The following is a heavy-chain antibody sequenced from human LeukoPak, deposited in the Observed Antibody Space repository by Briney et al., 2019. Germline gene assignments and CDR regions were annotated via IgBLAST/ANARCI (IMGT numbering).Heavy chain of an antibody. Sequence: GGSPRLSCAASGFTFSSYSMNWVRQAPGKGLEWVSSISSSSSYIYYADSVKGRFTISRDNARNSLYLQMNSLRAEDTAVYYCARDRYSYADYWGQGTLVTVSS. V-gene: IGHV3-21*01. CDR1: GFTFSSYS. CDR2: ISSSSSYI. D-gene: IGHD5-18*01. CDR3: ARDRYSYADY. J-gene: IGHJ4*02.